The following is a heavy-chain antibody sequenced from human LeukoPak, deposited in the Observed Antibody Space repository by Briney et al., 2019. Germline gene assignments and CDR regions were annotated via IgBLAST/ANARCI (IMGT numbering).Heavy chain of an antibody. CDR1: GFTFSSYS. CDR3: VRVGEGYSGYDWVDY. CDR2: ISSSSSYI. J-gene: IGHJ4*02. V-gene: IGHV3-21*01. Sequence: GGSLRLSCAASGFTFSSYSMNWVRQAPGKGLEWVSSISSSSSYIYYADSVKGRFTISRDNAKNSLYLQMNSLRAEDTAVYYCVRVGEGYSGYDWVDYWGQGTLVTVSS. D-gene: IGHD5-12*01.